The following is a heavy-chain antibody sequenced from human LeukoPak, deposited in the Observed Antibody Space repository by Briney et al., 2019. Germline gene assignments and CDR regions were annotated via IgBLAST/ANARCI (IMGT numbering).Heavy chain of an antibody. CDR1: GFAFISYW. Sequence: GGSLRLSCAASGFAFISYWMSWVRQAPGKGLEWVANIKKDGSEKYYVDSVKGRFTISRDNGKNSLYLQMNSLRAEDTAVYYCARDLIIWGASLLGAFDIWGQGTMVTVSS. D-gene: IGHD3-16*01. CDR2: IKKDGSEK. V-gene: IGHV3-7*01. J-gene: IGHJ3*02. CDR3: ARDLIIWGASLLGAFDI.